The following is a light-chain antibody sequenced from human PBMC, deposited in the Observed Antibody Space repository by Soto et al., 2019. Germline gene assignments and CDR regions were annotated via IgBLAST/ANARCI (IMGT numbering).Light chain of an antibody. CDR3: CSYTSSSSLV. CDR2: DVT. Sequence: QSALNQPASVSGSPGQSITISCTGTSSDVGAYNYVSWYQQCPGKAPKLMIYDVTSRPSGVSNRFSGSKSGNAASLTISGLQAEDEADYYCCSYTSSSSLVFGTGTKVTVL. J-gene: IGLJ1*01. V-gene: IGLV2-14*03. CDR1: SSDVGAYNY.